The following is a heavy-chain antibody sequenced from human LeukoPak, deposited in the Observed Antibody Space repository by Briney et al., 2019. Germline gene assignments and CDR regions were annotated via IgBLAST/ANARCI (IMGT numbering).Heavy chain of an antibody. CDR3: VREGSSWSY. J-gene: IGHJ4*02. CDR1: GGSFSGYY. CDR2: INHSGST. D-gene: IGHD6-13*01. Sequence: SETLSLTCAVYGGSFSGYYRSWIRQPPGKGLEWIGEINHSGSTNYNPSLKSRVTISVDTSKNQFSLKLSSVTAADTAVYYCVREGSSWSYWGQGTLVTVPS. V-gene: IGHV4-34*01.